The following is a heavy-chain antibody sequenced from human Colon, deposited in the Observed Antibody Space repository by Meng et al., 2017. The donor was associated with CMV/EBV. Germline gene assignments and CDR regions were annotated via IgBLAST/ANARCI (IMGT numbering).Heavy chain of an antibody. CDR3: ARAPDIGGRPPGPFQY. CDR1: GESLSGFY. Sequence: QQPGGAGCLKPSGTLSLSCAVYGESLSGFYWSWIRQPPGKGLEWIGEINHSGSTNYNPSIKSRVTISVDTSKNQFSLKLSSVTAADTAVYYCARAPDIGGRPPGPFQYWSQGALVTVSS. CDR2: INHSGST. D-gene: IGHD5-12*01. J-gene: IGHJ4*02. V-gene: IGHV4-34*01.